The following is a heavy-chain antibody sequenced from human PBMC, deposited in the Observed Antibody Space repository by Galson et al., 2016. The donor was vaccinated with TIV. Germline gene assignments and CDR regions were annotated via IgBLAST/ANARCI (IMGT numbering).Heavy chain of an antibody. Sequence: SLRLSCADSGFTFSTYDMHWVRQATGKRLEWVSGIGTLGDTYYADSVKGRFTISRENATNSLYLHMNSLRAGDSAVYYCARGWPGIVGGRDAFDVWGKGTAVTVSS. CDR2: IGTLGDT. V-gene: IGHV3-13*01. CDR3: ARGWPGIVGGRDAFDV. CDR1: GFTFSTYD. J-gene: IGHJ3*01. D-gene: IGHD1-26*01.